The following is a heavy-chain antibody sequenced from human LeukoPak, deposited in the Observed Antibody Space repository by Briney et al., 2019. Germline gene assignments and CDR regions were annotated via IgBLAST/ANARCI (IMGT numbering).Heavy chain of an antibody. Sequence: GGSLRLSCAASGFTFSSYSMNWVRQAPGKGLEWVSSISSSSSYIYYADSVKGRFTISRDNAKNSLFLQMNSLTAEDTAVYYCARVGGPVTGAGHYSDYWGQGTLVTVSS. CDR3: ARVGGPVTGAGHYSDY. D-gene: IGHD6-19*01. V-gene: IGHV3-21*01. J-gene: IGHJ4*02. CDR2: ISSSSSYI. CDR1: GFTFSSYS.